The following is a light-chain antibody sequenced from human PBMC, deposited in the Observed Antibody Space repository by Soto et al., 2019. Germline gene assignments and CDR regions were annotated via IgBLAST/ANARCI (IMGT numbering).Light chain of an antibody. CDR1: QSVSSR. Sequence: EIVMTQSPATLSVSPGERVTLSCRASQSVSSRLAWYQQKPGQSPRLLIYGASTRATGIPARFSGSGSGTEFTLTISSLQSEDFGVYYCHQYNSLWTFGQGTKVGIX. CDR2: GAS. V-gene: IGKV3-15*01. CDR3: HQYNSLWT. J-gene: IGKJ1*01.